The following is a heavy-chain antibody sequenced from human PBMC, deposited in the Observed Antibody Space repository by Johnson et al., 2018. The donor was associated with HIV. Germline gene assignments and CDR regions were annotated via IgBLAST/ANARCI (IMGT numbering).Heavy chain of an antibody. D-gene: IGHD3-10*01. CDR1: GFTFSSYA. V-gene: IGHV3-30*03. J-gene: IGHJ3*02. CDR3: ARETMVQGGPHDAFDI. Sequence: QVQLVESGGGLVQPGGSLRLSCAASGFTFSSYAMSWVRQAPGKGLEWVAVISDDGSNKHYIDSVKGRFTISRDNSKNTLYLQMNSLRAEDTAVYYCARETMVQGGPHDAFDIWGQGTMVTVSS. CDR2: ISDDGSNK.